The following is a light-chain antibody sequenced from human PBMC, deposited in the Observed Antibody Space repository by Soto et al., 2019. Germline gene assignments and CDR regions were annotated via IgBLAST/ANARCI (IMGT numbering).Light chain of an antibody. CDR1: QSVSSY. CDR2: DAS. Sequence: EIVLTQSAATLSLSPGERATLSCRASQSVSSYLAWYQQKPGQAPRLLIYDASNRATGIPARFSGSGSGTDFTLTISSLEPEDSAVYYCQQRSNWPPGFTFGPGTKVDIK. V-gene: IGKV3-11*01. J-gene: IGKJ3*01. CDR3: QQRSNWPPGFT.